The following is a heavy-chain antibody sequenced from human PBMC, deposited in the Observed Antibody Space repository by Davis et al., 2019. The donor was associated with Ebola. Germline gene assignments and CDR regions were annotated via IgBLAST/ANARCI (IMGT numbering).Heavy chain of an antibody. J-gene: IGHJ2*01. Sequence: GESLKISCKGSGYSFTSYWIGWVRQMPGKGLEWMGIIYPGDSDTRYSPSFQGQVTISADKSISTAYLQWSSLKASDTAIYYCARQSCSGGSCYSENYWYFDLWGRGTLVTVSS. V-gene: IGHV5-51*01. CDR3: ARQSCSGGSCYSENYWYFDL. CDR2: IYPGDSDT. D-gene: IGHD2-15*01. CDR1: GYSFTSYW.